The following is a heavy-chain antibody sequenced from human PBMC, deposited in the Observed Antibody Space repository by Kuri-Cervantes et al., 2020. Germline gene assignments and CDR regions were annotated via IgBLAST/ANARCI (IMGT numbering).Heavy chain of an antibody. CDR1: GYTFTGYY. CDR2: INPNSGGT. V-gene: IGHV1-2*02. D-gene: IGHD3-3*01. J-gene: IGHJ6*03. Sequence: ASVKVSCKASGYTFTGYYMHWVRQAPGQGLEWMGWINPNSGGTNYAQKFQGRVTMTRDTSISTAYMELGSLRSDDTAAYYCARGRFLVDTYYMEVWGKGTTVTVSS. CDR3: ARGRFLVDTYYMEV.